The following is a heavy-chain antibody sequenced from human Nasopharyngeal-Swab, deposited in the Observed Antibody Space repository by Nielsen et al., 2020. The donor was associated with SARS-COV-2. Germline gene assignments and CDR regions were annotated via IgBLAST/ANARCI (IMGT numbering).Heavy chain of an antibody. CDR1: GGSFSGYY. V-gene: IGHV4-34*01. CDR2: INHSGST. J-gene: IGHJ4*02. CDR3: ASPDESGY. Sequence: LETLSLTCAVYGGSFSGYYWSWIRQPPGKGLEWIGEINHSGSTNYNPSLKSRVTISVDTSKNQFSLKLSSVTAADTAVYYCASPDESGYWGQGTLVTVSS. D-gene: IGHD1-14*01.